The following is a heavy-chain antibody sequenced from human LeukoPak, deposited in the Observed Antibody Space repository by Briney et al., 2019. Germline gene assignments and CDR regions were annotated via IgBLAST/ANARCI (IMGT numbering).Heavy chain of an antibody. CDR3: ARNYEVDAFDI. D-gene: IGHD3-22*01. CDR2: IYSGGST. V-gene: IGHV3-53*01. J-gene: IGHJ3*02. Sequence: GGSLRLSRAASGFTVSSNYMSWVRQAPGKGLEWVSVIYSGGSTYYADSVKGRFTISRDNSKNTLYLQMNSLRAEDTAVYYCARNYEVDAFDIWGQGTMVTVSS. CDR1: GFTVSSNY.